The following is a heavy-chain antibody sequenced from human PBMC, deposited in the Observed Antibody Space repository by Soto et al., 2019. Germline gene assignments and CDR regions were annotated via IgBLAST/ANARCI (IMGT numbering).Heavy chain of an antibody. V-gene: IGHV1-18*04. CDR2: ISAYNGDT. CDR3: AREGGSNSWYGVGYYYYGMDV. J-gene: IGHJ6*02. Sequence: QVQLVQSGAEVKKPGASVKVSCKASGYTFTNYAISWVRQAPGQGLEWMGWISAYNGDTKYAQKLQGRVTMTTDTSTTTAYMELRSLRSDGAAVYFCAREGGSNSWYGVGYYYYGMDVWGQGTTVTVSS. D-gene: IGHD6-13*01. CDR1: GYTFTNYA.